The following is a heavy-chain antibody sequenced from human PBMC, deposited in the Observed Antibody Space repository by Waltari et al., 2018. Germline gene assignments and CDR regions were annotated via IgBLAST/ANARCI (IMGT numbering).Heavy chain of an antibody. V-gene: IGHV1-69*08. Sequence: QVQLVQSGAEVKKPGSSVKVSCKASGGTFSSYAISWVRQAPGQGLEWMGRIIPIFGTANYAQKFQGRVTITADKSTSTAYMELSSLRVEDTAVYYCAKHPEAKVSGWSRGYFQHWGQGTLLTVSS. CDR1: GGTFSSYA. CDR3: AKHPEAKVSGWSRGYFQH. CDR2: IIPIFGTA. D-gene: IGHD6-19*01. J-gene: IGHJ1*01.